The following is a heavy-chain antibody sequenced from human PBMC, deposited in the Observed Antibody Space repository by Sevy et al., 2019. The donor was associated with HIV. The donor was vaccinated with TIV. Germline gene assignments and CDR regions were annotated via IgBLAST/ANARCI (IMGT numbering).Heavy chain of an antibody. CDR2: IRSDGSNK. D-gene: IGHD6-19*01. J-gene: IGHJ4*02. CDR3: TRDPPYTSGWTHYFDS. CDR1: GFTFKNYA. V-gene: IGHV3-33*01. Sequence: GGSLRLSCAASGFTFKNYAMHWVRQAPGKGLEWVAVIRSDGSNKYYADSVKGRFTISRDNPKNILYLQMNSLRVEDTAVYYCTRDPPYTSGWTHYFDSWGQGTLVTVSS.